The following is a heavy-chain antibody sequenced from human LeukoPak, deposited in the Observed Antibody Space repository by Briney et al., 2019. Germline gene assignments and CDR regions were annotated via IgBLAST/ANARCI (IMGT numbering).Heavy chain of an antibody. CDR2: TYYRSKWYN. V-gene: IGHV6-1*01. CDR1: GDSVSSNSAA. D-gene: IGHD3-10*01. CDR3: ARGVLPPFDP. Sequence: SQTLSLTCAISGDSVSSNSAAWSWIRQSPSRGLEWLGRTYYRSKWYNDYAVSVKSRITINPDTSRNQFSLQLNSVTPEDTAVYYCARGVLPPFDPWGQGTLVTVSS. J-gene: IGHJ5*02.